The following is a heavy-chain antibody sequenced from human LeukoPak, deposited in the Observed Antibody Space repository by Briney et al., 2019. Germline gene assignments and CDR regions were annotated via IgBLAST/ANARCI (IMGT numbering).Heavy chain of an antibody. Sequence: GGSLRLSCAASGLTFNSYAIHWVRQAPGKGLEWVAVISYDGSNKYYAESVKGRFTISRDNSKNTLYLQLNSLRPDDTAVYYCARDPDVWGQGTTVTVSS. CDR3: ARDPDV. CDR1: GLTFNSYA. J-gene: IGHJ6*02. CDR2: ISYDGSNK. V-gene: IGHV3-30*04.